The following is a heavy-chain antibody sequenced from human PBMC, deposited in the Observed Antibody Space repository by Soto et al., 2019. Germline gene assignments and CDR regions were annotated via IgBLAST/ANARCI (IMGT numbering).Heavy chain of an antibody. CDR1: GFTFSSYW. J-gene: IGHJ4*02. D-gene: IGHD3-10*01. CDR3: ARGIRNYYGSDY. V-gene: IGHV3-74*01. CDR2: IYTDGSRT. Sequence: EVQLVESGGGLVQPGGSLRLSCEASGFTFSSYWMHWVRQSPGKGLEWVSRIYTDGSRTSYADSVKGRFTISRDNARDTRYLQLSSLRAEDTAVYFCARGIRNYYGSDYWGQGTLVTVSS.